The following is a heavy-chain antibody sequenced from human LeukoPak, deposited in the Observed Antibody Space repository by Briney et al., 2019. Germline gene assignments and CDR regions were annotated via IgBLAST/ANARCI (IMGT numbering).Heavy chain of an antibody. V-gene: IGHV1-3*01. Sequence: EWMGWINAGNGNTKYSQKFQGRVIITRDTSASTAYMELSSLRSEDTAVYYCASGHAYYFDYWGQGTLVTVSS. CDR3: ASGHAYYFDY. CDR2: INAGNGNT. J-gene: IGHJ4*02.